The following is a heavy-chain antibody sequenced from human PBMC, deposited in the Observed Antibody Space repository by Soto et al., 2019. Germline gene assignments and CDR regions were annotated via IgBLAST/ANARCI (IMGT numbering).Heavy chain of an antibody. D-gene: IGHD3-3*01. Sequence: PGGSLRLSCAASGFTFSSYSMNWVRQAPGKGLEWVSSISSSSSYIYYADSVKGRFTISRDNAKNSLYLQMNSLRAEDTAVYYCAREAPLVTIFGVVTPDHFDYWGQGTLVTVSS. CDR2: ISSSSSYI. V-gene: IGHV3-21*01. J-gene: IGHJ4*02. CDR3: AREAPLVTIFGVVTPDHFDY. CDR1: GFTFSSYS.